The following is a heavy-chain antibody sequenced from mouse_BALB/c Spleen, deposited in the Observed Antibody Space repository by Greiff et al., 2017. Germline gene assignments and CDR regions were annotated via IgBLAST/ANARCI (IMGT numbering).Heavy chain of an antibody. CDR1: GFTFSSYG. V-gene: IGHV5-6-3*01. Sequence: DVMLVESGGGLVQPGGSLKLSCAASGFTFSSYGMSWVRQTPDKRLELVATINSNGGSTYYPDSVKGRFTISRDNAKNTLYLQMSSLKSEDTAMYYCARELAWFAYWGQGTLVTVSA. CDR3: ARELAWFAY. J-gene: IGHJ3*01. CDR2: INSNGGST.